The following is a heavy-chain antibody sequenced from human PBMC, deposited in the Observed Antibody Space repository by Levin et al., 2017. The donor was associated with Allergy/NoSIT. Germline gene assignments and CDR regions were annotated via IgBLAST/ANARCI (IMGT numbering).Heavy chain of an antibody. Sequence: LSLTCGASGFSVSNSYMSWVRQAPGKGLECVSVIYSGGSTHYADSVKGRFTISRDNPKNSLDLQMNGLRAEDTAVYYCARGGYNDAFDIWGQGTMVTVSS. CDR3: ARGGYNDAFDI. CDR2: IYSGGST. V-gene: IGHV3-53*01. CDR1: GFSVSNSY. D-gene: IGHD5-24*01. J-gene: IGHJ3*02.